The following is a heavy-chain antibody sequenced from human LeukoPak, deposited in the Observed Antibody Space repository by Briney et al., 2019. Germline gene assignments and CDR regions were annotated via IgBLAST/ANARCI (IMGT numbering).Heavy chain of an antibody. CDR3: ARESVRFCSGGTCYSRRAFDY. CDR2: ISSSSSYI. V-gene: IGHV3-21*04. J-gene: IGHJ4*02. Sequence: GGSLRLSCAASGFTFSSYSMNWVRQAPGKGLEWVSSISSSSSYIYYADSVKGRFTISRDNAKNSLYLQMNSLRAEDTAVYYCARESVRFCSGGTCYSRRAFDYWGQGTLVTVSS. CDR1: GFTFSSYS. D-gene: IGHD2-15*01.